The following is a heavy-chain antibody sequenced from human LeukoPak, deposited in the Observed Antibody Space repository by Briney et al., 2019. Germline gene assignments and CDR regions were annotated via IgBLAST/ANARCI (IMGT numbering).Heavy chain of an antibody. CDR2: INPSGGST. D-gene: IGHD5-24*01. CDR1: GGTFSSYA. CDR3: ARTPAVGDGYIGTTLYFDL. J-gene: IGHJ2*01. V-gene: IGHV1-46*01. Sequence: ASVKVSCEASGGTFSSYAISWVRQAPGQGLEWMGIINPSGGSTSYAQKFQGRVTMTRDTSTSTVYMELSSLRSEDTAVYYCARTPAVGDGYIGTTLYFDLWGRGTLVTVSS.